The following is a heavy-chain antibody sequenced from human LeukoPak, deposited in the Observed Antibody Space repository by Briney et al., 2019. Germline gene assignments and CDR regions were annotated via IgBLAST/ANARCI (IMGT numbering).Heavy chain of an antibody. D-gene: IGHD1-26*01. CDR2: INSDASSI. Sequence: TGGSLRLSCAASGFTFSSYWMHWVRQAPGRGLVWVSRINSDASSINYADSVKGRFTISRDNAKNTLYLQMNSLRAEDTAVYYCAREGGSFLRYFDSWGQGTLVAVSS. CDR1: GFTFSSYW. CDR3: AREGGSFLRYFDS. V-gene: IGHV3-74*01. J-gene: IGHJ4*02.